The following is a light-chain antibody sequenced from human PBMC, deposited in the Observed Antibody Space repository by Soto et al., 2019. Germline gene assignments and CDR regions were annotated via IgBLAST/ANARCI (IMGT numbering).Light chain of an antibody. CDR1: SSDVGGYNY. CDR2: EVS. J-gene: IGLJ1*01. CDR3: CSYAGSTSYV. V-gene: IGLV2-8*01. Sequence: QSVLTQPPSASGSPGQSVTISCTGTSSDVGGYNYVSWYQQHPGKAPKLVISEVSQRPSGVPDRFSGSKSGNTASLTVSGLQAEDEADYSCCSYAGSTSYVFGPGTKVTVL.